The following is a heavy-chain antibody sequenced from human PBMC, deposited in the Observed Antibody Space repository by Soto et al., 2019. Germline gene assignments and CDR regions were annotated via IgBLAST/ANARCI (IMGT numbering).Heavy chain of an antibody. Sequence: SETLSLTCTVSGGSISTSAYYWGWIRQPPGKGLNGLGLSISGTSYHNPSLKSRVTISVDTSKNQFSLTLTSVTAADTALYYCASRVEGLYSGNDRYYFDYWGQGTLVTVSS. CDR2: SISGTS. CDR3: ASRVEGLYSGNDRYYFDY. CDR1: GGSISTSAYY. D-gene: IGHD5-12*01. V-gene: IGHV4-39*01. J-gene: IGHJ4*02.